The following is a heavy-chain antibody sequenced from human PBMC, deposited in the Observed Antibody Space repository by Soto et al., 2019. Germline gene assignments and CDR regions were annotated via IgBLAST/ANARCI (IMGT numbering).Heavy chain of an antibody. V-gene: IGHV3-66*04. D-gene: IGHD2-15*01. CDR3: ARHSGSGGVWCSDY. CDR1: GFTVSSNY. J-gene: IGHJ4*02. Sequence: EVQLVESGGGLVQPGGSLRLSCAASGFTVSSNYMSWVRQAPGKGLEWVSVIYSGGSTYYADSVKGRFTISRDNSKNTLYLQMNSLRAEDTAVYYCARHSGSGGVWCSDYWGQGTLVTVSS. CDR2: IYSGGST.